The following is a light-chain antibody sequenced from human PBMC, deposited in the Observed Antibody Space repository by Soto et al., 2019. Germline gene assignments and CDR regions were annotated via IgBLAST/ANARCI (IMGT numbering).Light chain of an antibody. CDR2: EVS. J-gene: IGLJ1*01. Sequence: QSLLNQPPPPSGSPGPSVTISRPGTSIDVGGYNYVSWYQQHPGKAPKLMIYEVSKRPSGVPDRFSGSKSGNTASLTVSGLQAEDEADYYCSSYAGSTYVFGTGTKVTVL. V-gene: IGLV2-8*01. CDR1: SIDVGGYNY. CDR3: SSYAGSTYV.